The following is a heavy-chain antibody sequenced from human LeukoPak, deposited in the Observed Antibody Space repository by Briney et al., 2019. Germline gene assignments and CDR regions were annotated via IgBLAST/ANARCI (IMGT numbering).Heavy chain of an antibody. CDR1: GYTFINYY. CDR3: ARPVVRGVTRFDY. Sequence: ASVKVSCKASGYTFINYYLHWVRQAPGQGLEWMGIINPRGGSTNYAQKFQGRVTMTTDTSTSTAYMELRSLRSDDTAVYYCARPVVRGVTRFDYWGQGTLVTVSS. J-gene: IGHJ4*02. CDR2: INPRGGST. D-gene: IGHD3-10*01. V-gene: IGHV1-46*01.